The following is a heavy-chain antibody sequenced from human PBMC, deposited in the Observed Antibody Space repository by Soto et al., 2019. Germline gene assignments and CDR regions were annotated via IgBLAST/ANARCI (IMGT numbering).Heavy chain of an antibody. V-gene: IGHV4-31*03. J-gene: IGHJ4*02. CDR1: GGSISSGGYS. CDR3: AREPLT. CDR2: IYYSWNT. Sequence: QVQLQESGPGLVKPSQTLSLTCTVSGGSISSGGYSWSWIRQHPGKGLEWIGYIYYSWNTYYNPSLNIRVTRSEDTSKYQFAVKLSAVTAADTAAYDCAREPLTWGQGTLVTVSS.